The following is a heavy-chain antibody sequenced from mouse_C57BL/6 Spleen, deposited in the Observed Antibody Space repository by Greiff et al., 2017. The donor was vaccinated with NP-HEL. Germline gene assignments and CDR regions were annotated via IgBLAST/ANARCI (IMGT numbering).Heavy chain of an antibody. V-gene: IGHV1-64*01. D-gene: IGHD4-1*01. CDR1: GYTFTSYW. Sequence: QVQLKQPGAELVKPGASVKLSCKASGYTFTSYWMHWVKQRPGQGLEWIGMIHPNSGSTNYNEKFKSKATLTVDKSSSTAYMQLSSLTSEDSAVYYCARDNLGLFAYWGQGTLVTVSA. CDR3: ARDNLGLFAY. J-gene: IGHJ3*01. CDR2: IHPNSGST.